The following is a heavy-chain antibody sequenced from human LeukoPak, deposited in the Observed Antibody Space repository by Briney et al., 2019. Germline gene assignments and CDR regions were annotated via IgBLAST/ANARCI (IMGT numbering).Heavy chain of an antibody. V-gene: IGHV3-30*02. Sequence: TGGSLRLSCAASGFTFSSYGMHWVRQAPGKGLEWVAFIRYDGSNKYYADSVKGRFTISRDNSKNTLYLQMNSLRAEDTAVYCCAKDRSSGSYPYYFDYWGQGTLVTVSS. D-gene: IGHD1-26*01. J-gene: IGHJ4*02. CDR1: GFTFSSYG. CDR3: AKDRSSGSYPYYFDY. CDR2: IRYDGSNK.